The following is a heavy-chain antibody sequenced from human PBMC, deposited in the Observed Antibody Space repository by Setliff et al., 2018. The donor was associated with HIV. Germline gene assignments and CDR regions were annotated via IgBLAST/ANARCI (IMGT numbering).Heavy chain of an antibody. CDR3: ARVGWDYYDSSGVGEFDY. CDR2: IYYSGRT. CDR1: GYPISSGYY. J-gene: IGHJ4*02. V-gene: IGHV4-38-2*02. Sequence: SETLSLTCTVSGYPISSGYYWGWIRQPPGKGLEWIGSIYYSGRTYYNPSLKSRVTISVDTSRNQFSLKLSSVTAADTAVYYCARVGWDYYDSSGVGEFDYWGQGTLVTVSS. D-gene: IGHD3-22*01.